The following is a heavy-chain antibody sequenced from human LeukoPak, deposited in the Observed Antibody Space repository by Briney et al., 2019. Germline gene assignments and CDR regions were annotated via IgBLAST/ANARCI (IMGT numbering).Heavy chain of an antibody. J-gene: IGHJ3*02. CDR1: GFSFSNAW. D-gene: IGHD6-13*01. Sequence: GSLRLSCAASGFSFSNAWMSWIRQPPGKGLEWIGEINHSGSTNYNPSLKSRVTISVDTSKNQFSLKLSSVTAADTAVYYCARRPGIAAAGKSAFDIWGQGTMVTVSS. CDR3: ARRPGIAAAGKSAFDI. V-gene: IGHV4-34*01. CDR2: INHSGST.